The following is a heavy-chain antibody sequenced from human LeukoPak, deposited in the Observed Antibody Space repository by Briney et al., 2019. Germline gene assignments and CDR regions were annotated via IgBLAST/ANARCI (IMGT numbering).Heavy chain of an antibody. CDR2: IRYDGSKK. D-gene: IGHD2-21*01. CDR3: AKDRHFDSNVFDY. J-gene: IGHJ4*02. CDR1: GFTFSRYG. Sequence: GGSLRLSCAVSGFTFSRYGMHWVRQAPGKGLEWVAFIRYDGSKKYYADSVKGRFTISRDNSKNTLYLQMNSLRAEDTAVYYCAKDRHFDSNVFDYWGQGTLVTVSS. V-gene: IGHV3-30*02.